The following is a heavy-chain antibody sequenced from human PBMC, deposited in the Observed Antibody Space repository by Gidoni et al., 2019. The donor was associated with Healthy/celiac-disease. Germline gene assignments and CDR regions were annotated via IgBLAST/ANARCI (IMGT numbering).Heavy chain of an antibody. CDR2: ISYDGSNK. Sequence: QVQLVESGGGVVQPGRSLRLSCAASGFTFSSYARHWVRPAPGKGLEWVAVISYDGSNKYYADSVKGRFTISRDNSKNTLYLQMNSLRAEDTAVYYCARISSSGWYYFDYWGQGTLVTVSS. J-gene: IGHJ4*02. D-gene: IGHD6-19*01. CDR3: ARISSSGWYYFDY. V-gene: IGHV3-30*04. CDR1: GFTFSSYA.